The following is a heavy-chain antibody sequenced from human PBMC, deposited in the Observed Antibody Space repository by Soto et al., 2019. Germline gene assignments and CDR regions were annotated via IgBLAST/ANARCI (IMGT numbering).Heavy chain of an antibody. V-gene: IGHV4-39*01. J-gene: IGHJ4*02. Sequence: PSETLSLTCTVSGGSISSSSYYWGWIRQPPGKGLEWIGSIYYSGSTYDNPSLRSRVTISVDTSKNQFSLKLSSVTAADTDVYSCVRHSAEGSSRDFDYWGQGTQVTVSS. CDR3: VRHSAEGSSRDFDY. D-gene: IGHD6-13*01. CDR2: IYYSGST. CDR1: GGSISSSSYY.